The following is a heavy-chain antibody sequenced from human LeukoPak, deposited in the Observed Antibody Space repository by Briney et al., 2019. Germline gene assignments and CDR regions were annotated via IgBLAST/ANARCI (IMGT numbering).Heavy chain of an antibody. V-gene: IGHV1-46*01. J-gene: IGHJ6*03. CDR1: GYTFTSYY. D-gene: IGHD1-26*01. Sequence: ASVKVSCKASGYTFTSYYMHWVRQAPGQGLEWMGIINPSGGSTSYAQKFQGRVTMTRDTSISTAYMELSRLRSDDTAVYYCAREGVGATLSHYYYYMDVWGKGTTVTVSS. CDR3: AREGVGATLSHYYYYMDV. CDR2: INPSGGST.